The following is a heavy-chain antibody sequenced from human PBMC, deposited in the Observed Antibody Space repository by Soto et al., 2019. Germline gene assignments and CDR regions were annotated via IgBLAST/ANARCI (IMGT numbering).Heavy chain of an antibody. CDR3: ATRKGSAEDDGGWNYEGEGDFDY. D-gene: IGHD1-7*01. Sequence: QVQLQQWGAGLLKPSETLSLTCAVYGGSFSGYYWSWIRQPPGKGLEWIGEINHSGSTNYNPSLKSRVTISVDTSKNQFSLNLSSVTAADTAVYYCATRKGSAEDDGGWNYEGEGDFDYWGQGTLVTVSS. J-gene: IGHJ4*02. V-gene: IGHV4-34*01. CDR1: GGSFSGYY. CDR2: INHSGST.